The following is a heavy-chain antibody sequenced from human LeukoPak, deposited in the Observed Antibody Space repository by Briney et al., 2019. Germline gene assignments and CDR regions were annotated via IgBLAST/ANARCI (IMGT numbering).Heavy chain of an antibody. CDR3: ARAPTGDYYYYYMDV. CDR2: ISAYNGNT. CDR1: GYTFTGYY. D-gene: IGHD1-14*01. J-gene: IGHJ6*03. Sequence: ASVKVSCKASGYTFTGYYMHWVRQAPGHGPEWMGWISAYNGNTNYAQKPQGRVTMTTDTSTSTAYMELRSLRSDDTAVYYCARAPTGDYYYYYMDVWGKGTTVTVSS. V-gene: IGHV1-18*04.